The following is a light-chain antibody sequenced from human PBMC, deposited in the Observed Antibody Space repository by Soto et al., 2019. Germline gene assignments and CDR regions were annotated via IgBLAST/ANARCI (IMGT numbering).Light chain of an antibody. CDR3: QQSYGTPLT. J-gene: IGKJ4*01. Sequence: DMEMTQSPSSLSASVGDRVTITCRASQSISNYLQWYQHKPGKVPKLLIYAASSLQSGVPTRFSGSGSGTEFTLTINSLQPEDFATYYCQQSYGTPLTFGGGTKIEIK. CDR2: AAS. V-gene: IGKV1-39*01. CDR1: QSISNY.